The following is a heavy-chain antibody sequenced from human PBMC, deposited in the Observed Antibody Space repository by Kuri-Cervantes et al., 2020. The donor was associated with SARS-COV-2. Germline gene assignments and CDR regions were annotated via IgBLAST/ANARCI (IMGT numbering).Heavy chain of an antibody. D-gene: IGHD2-2*02. CDR2: IKQDGSEK. V-gene: IGHV3-7*03. CDR3: ASEQPSRYCSSTSCYT. J-gene: IGHJ5*02. CDR1: GFTFSSYW. Sequence: GESLKISCAASGFTFSSYWMSWVRQAPGKGLEWVANIKQDGSEKYYVDSVKGRFTISRDNSKNTLYLQMNSLRAEDTAVYYCASEQPSRYCSSTSCYTWGQGTLVTVSS.